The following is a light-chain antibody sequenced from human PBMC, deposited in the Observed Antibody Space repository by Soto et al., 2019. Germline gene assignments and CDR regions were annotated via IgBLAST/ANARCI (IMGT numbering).Light chain of an antibody. V-gene: IGKV3-15*01. J-gene: IGKJ5*01. Sequence: EIGITKSPFTLSVSPGERATLSCRASHSVNSNLAWYQQKPGQAPSLLIYGAFTRATGIPARFSGTGSGTDFTLTISRLEPEDFAVYYCQQYGYSPITFGQGTRLEIK. CDR2: GAF. CDR1: HSVNSN. CDR3: QQYGYSPIT.